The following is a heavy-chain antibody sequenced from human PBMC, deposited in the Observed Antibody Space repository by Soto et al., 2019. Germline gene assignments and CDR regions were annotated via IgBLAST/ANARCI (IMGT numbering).Heavy chain of an antibody. CDR1: GYTFTGYY. Sequence: QVQLVQSGAEVKKPGASVKVSCKASGYTFTGYYMHWVRQAPGQGLEWMGWINPNSGGTNYAQKFQGWVTMTRDTSISTAYMELSRLRSDDTAVYYCARDQDCSSTSCYFELDYWGQGTLVTVSS. D-gene: IGHD2-2*01. V-gene: IGHV1-2*04. CDR2: INPNSGGT. J-gene: IGHJ4*02. CDR3: ARDQDCSSTSCYFELDY.